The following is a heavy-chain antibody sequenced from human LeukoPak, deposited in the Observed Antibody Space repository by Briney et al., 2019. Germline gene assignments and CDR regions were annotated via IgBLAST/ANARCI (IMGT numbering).Heavy chain of an antibody. CDR3: AREVGATDY. Sequence: PGGSLRLSCAASGFTFSSYSMNWVRQAPGKGLEWVSYISSSSSTIYYADSVKGRFTISGDNAKNSLYLQMNSLRAEDTAVYYCAREVGATDYWGQGTLVTVSS. D-gene: IGHD1-26*01. CDR1: GFTFSSYS. CDR2: ISSSSSTI. J-gene: IGHJ4*02. V-gene: IGHV3-48*01.